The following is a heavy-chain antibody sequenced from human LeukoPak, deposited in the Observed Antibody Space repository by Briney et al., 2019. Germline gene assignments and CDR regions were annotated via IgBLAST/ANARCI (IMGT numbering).Heavy chain of an antibody. CDR1: GVSISSSSYY. CDR3: ARETSRRAFDI. V-gene: IGHV4-39*07. CDR2: MYYSGST. J-gene: IGHJ3*02. Sequence: SETQSLTCTVSGVSISSSSYYWGWIRQPPGKGLEWIGSMYYSGSTYYNPSLKSRVTISVDTSKNQFSLKLSSVTAADTAVYYCARETSRRAFDIWGQGTMVTVSS.